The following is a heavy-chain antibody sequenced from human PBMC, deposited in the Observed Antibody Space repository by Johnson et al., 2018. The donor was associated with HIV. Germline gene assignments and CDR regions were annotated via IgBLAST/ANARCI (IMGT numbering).Heavy chain of an antibody. CDR2: ISWNSGSI. Sequence: EVQLVESGGGLVQPGRSLRLSCAASGFTFDDYAMHWVRQAPGKGLECVSGISWNSGSIGYADSVKGRFTISRDNSTNTLYLQMNSLRAEDTAVYYCATSTASDALDIWGQGTMVTVSS. CDR1: GFTFDDYA. D-gene: IGHD2-21*02. V-gene: IGHV3-9*01. J-gene: IGHJ3*02. CDR3: ATSTASDALDI.